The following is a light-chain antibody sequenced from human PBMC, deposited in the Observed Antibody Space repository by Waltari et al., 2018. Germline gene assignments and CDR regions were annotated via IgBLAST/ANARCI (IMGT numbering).Light chain of an antibody. V-gene: IGKV1-9*01. Sequence: DIQLTQSPSFLSASVGDRVTITCRASQIIGSYLGWYQQTPRKAPKLLIYAASTLQSGVPSRFSGSGSGTEFTLTISSLQPEDVATYYCQQLFSYPVTFGGGTKVEIK. CDR2: AAS. J-gene: IGKJ4*02. CDR3: QQLFSYPVT. CDR1: QIIGSY.